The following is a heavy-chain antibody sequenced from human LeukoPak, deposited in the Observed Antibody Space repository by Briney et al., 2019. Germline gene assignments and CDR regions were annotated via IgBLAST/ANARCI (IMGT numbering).Heavy chain of an antibody. CDR2: ISSTNTI. V-gene: IGHV3-48*02. J-gene: IGHJ3*02. CDR1: GFTFSSYS. Sequence: TGGSLRLSCAASGFTFSSYSMNWVRQAPGKGPEWVSYISSTNTIYYADSVKGRFTISRDNAKNSLFLQMNSLRDEDTAVYYCARGGYGANDDAFDIWGQGTMVTVSS. CDR3: ARGGYGANDDAFDI. D-gene: IGHD4-23*01.